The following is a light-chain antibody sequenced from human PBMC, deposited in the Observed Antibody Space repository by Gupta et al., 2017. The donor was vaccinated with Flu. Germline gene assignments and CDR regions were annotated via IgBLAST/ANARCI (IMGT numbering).Light chain of an antibody. CDR3: QQYKNYPLT. Sequence: PSSLSASVGDRVTITCRASQDISNSLAWFQQKPEKAPKSLIYAASRLQSGVPSKFSGSGSGTDFTLTISSLQPEDFATYFCQQYKNYPLTFGGGTRVEIK. V-gene: IGKV1-16*02. J-gene: IGKJ4*01. CDR1: QDISNS. CDR2: AAS.